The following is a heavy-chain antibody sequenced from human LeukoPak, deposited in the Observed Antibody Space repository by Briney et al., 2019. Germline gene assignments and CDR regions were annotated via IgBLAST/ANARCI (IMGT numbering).Heavy chain of an antibody. Sequence: GSLRLSCAAFGFTFSSYDMSWVRQAPGKGLEWVSSFSGRGGGTFYTDSVKGRFTISRDNSKNTLYLQMNSLRAEDTAVYYCANHRVGDYYDSSGKYYFDYWGQGTLVTVSS. D-gene: IGHD3-22*01. CDR1: GFTFSSYD. CDR3: ANHRVGDYYDSSGKYYFDY. J-gene: IGHJ4*02. V-gene: IGHV3-23*01. CDR2: FSGRGGGT.